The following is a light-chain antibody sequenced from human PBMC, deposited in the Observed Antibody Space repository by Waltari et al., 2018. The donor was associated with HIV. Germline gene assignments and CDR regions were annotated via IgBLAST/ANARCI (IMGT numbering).Light chain of an antibody. J-gene: IGLJ3*02. CDR3: QSADTTGTYRV. Sequence: SYELTQAPSVPVSPGPTARITCPVDALPKPLASRYQQQTGQAPVLAIYKDNERPSGIPERFSGSSSGTTVTLTISGVQAEDEADYYCQSADTTGTYRVFGGGTKLTVL. CDR1: ALPKPL. CDR2: KDN. V-gene: IGLV3-25*03.